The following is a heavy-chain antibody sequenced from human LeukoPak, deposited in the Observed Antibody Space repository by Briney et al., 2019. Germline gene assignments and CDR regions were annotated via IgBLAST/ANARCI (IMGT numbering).Heavy chain of an antibody. V-gene: IGHV4-59*01. CDR1: SGSSSNYY. Sequence: PSETLSLTCTVSSGSSSNYYWGRIRPPPGKGRVWIGYTSYIGSTKYNPFLKSRVTISEDTSKKQFSLKLSSVTAAVTAVYYCAGSYHYFLDVWGKGTTVTVSS. CDR3: AGSYHYFLDV. CDR2: TSYIGST. J-gene: IGHJ6*03.